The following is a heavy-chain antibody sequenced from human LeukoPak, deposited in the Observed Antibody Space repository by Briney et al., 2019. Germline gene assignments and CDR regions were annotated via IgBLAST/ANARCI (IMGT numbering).Heavy chain of an antibody. V-gene: IGHV3-72*01. CDR1: GFSFSDHY. CDR3: SRGLKSGGWYFVD. CDR2: SRDKSNGYTT. Sequence: GGSLRLSCVASGFSFSDHYMDWVRQAPGKGLEWVGRSRDKSNGYTTEYATSVKGRFTIARDESKNPLYLQMNNLKTDDTAVYYCSRGLKSGGWYFVDWGPGTLVTVSS. J-gene: IGHJ4*02. D-gene: IGHD6-19*01.